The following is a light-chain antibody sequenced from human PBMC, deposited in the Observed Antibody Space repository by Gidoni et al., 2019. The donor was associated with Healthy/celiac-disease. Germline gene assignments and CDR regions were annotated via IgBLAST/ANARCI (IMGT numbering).Light chain of an antibody. CDR1: SRYVGGYND. CDR2: DVS. Sequence: QSALTQPASVSGSPGQSITISCTGTSRYVGGYNDVSWYQQHPGKAPKLMIYDVSNRPSGVSNRFSGSKSGNTASLTISGLQAEDEADYYCSSYTSSSTWVFGGGTKLTVL. CDR3: SSYTSSSTWV. J-gene: IGLJ3*02. V-gene: IGLV2-14*01.